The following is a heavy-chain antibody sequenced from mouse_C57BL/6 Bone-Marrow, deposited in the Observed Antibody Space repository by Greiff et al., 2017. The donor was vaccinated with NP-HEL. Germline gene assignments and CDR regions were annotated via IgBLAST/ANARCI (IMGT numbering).Heavy chain of an antibody. CDR2: INPNNGGT. Sequence: VQLHQSGPELVKPGASVKISCKASGYTFTDYYMNWVKQSHGKSLEWIGDINPNNGGTSYNQKFKGKATLTVDKSSSTAYMELRSLTSEDSAVYYCARDYGSNYFDYWGQGTTLTVSS. D-gene: IGHD1-1*01. J-gene: IGHJ2*01. V-gene: IGHV1-26*01. CDR3: ARDYGSNYFDY. CDR1: GYTFTDYY.